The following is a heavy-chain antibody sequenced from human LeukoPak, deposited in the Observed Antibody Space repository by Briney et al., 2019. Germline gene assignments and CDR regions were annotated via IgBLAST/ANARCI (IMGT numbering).Heavy chain of an antibody. J-gene: IGHJ4*02. CDR2: ISGSGGST. CDR3: AKDWYGDSDYFDY. D-gene: IGHD4-17*01. V-gene: IGHV3-23*01. CDR1: GFTFSSYA. Sequence: GGSLRPSCAASGFTFSSYAMSWVRQAPGKGLEWVSAISGSGGSTYYADSVKGRFTISRDNSKNTLYLQMNSLRAEDTAVYYCAKDWYGDSDYFDYWGQGTLVTVSS.